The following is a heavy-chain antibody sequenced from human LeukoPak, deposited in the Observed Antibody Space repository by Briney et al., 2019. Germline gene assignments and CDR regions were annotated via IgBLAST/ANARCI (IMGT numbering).Heavy chain of an antibody. CDR1: GFTFTTYW. J-gene: IGHJ5*02. CDR2: ISSSGSTI. CDR3: ARAPTKFRRDWFDP. V-gene: IGHV3-48*04. D-gene: IGHD3-9*01. Sequence: GGSLRLSCAASGFTFTTYWMHWVRQAPGKGLEWVSYISSSGSTIYYADSVKGRFTISRDNAKNSLDLQMNSLRAEDTAVYYCARAPTKFRRDWFDPWGQGTLVTVSS.